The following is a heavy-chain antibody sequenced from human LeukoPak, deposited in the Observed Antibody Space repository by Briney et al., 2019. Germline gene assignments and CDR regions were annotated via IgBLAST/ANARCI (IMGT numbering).Heavy chain of an antibody. Sequence: SETLSLTCAVYGGSFSGHYWSWIRQPPGKGLEWIAEITDTGSSNYNPSLKSRVTISVDTSKNQVSLKLISVTAADTAVYYCARKKRGYGYNWLDPWGQGTLVTVSS. D-gene: IGHD5-18*01. CDR2: ITDTGSS. J-gene: IGHJ5*02. V-gene: IGHV4-34*01. CDR3: ARKKRGYGYNWLDP. CDR1: GGSFSGHY.